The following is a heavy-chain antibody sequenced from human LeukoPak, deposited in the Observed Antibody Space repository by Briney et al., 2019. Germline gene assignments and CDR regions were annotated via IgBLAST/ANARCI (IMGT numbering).Heavy chain of an antibody. CDR3: ARSISWHDGWFDP. CDR2: ISSDGSTT. J-gene: IGHJ5*02. CDR1: GFILSDHY. Sequence: GGSLRLSCAASGFILSDHYMYWVRQAPGEGLVWVSRISSDGSTTANADSVRGRFTISRDNTKSTLYLQMNRLRAEDTAVYFCARSISWHDGWFDPWGQGTLVTVSS. V-gene: IGHV3-74*01. D-gene: IGHD2-2*01.